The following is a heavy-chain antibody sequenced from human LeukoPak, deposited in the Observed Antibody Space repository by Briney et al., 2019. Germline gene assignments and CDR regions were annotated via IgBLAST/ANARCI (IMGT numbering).Heavy chain of an antibody. CDR3: ARDLGIVARSDAFDI. V-gene: IGHV4-59*01. CDR2: IYYSGST. CDR1: GGSISSYY. J-gene: IGHJ3*02. D-gene: IGHD3-22*01. Sequence: SETLSLTCTVSGGSISSYYWSWIRQPPGKGLERIGYIYYSGSTNYNPSLKSRVTISVDTSKNQFSLKLSSVTAADTAVYYCARDLGIVARSDAFDIWGQGTMVTVSS.